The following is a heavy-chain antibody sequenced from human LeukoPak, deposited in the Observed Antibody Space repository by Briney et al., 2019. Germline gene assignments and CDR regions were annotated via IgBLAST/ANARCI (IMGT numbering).Heavy chain of an antibody. CDR3: ARDRVPTYDSSGYYFA. CDR2: IYSGGST. CDR1: GFTVSSNY. D-gene: IGHD3-22*01. V-gene: IGHV3-66*02. J-gene: IGHJ4*02. Sequence: GGSLRLSCAASGFTVSSNYMSWVRQAPGKGLEWVSVIYSGGSTYYAVSVKGRFTISRDNSKNTLYLQMNSLRAEDTAVYYCARDRVPTYDSSGYYFAWGQGTLVTVSS.